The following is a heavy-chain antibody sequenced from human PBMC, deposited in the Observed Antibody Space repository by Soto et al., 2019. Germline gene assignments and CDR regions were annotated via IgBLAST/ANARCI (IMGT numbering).Heavy chain of an antibody. Sequence: PGGSLRVSCAASGVTVSSNYMSWVRKTTGKGLEWVSVIYSGGSTYYADSVKGRFTISRDNSKNTLYLQMNSLRAEDTAEYYCARHGYNYGGGYFDYWGQGTLVTVSS. CDR1: GVTVSSNY. D-gene: IGHD5-18*01. V-gene: IGHV3-66*04. J-gene: IGHJ4*02. CDR3: ARHGYNYGGGYFDY. CDR2: IYSGGST.